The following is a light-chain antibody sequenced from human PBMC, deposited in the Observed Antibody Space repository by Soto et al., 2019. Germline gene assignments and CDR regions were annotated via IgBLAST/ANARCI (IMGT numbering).Light chain of an antibody. CDR3: LRYSSSQWT. V-gene: IGKV1-5*03. Sequence: DIQMTQSPSTLSASVGDRVTITCRASQSISSWLAWYQQKPGKAPKLLIYKASSLESGVPSRFGGSGSGTEFTLTISSLQPDDFAVYFCLRYSSSQWTFGQGTKVDIK. CDR1: QSISSW. CDR2: KAS. J-gene: IGKJ1*01.